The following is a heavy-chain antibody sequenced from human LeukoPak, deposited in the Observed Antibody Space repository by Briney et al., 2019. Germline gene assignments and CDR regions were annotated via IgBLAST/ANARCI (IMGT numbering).Heavy chain of an antibody. J-gene: IGHJ3*02. CDR2: ISSSSTYI. V-gene: IGHV3-21*01. CDR1: GFTLRNYW. CDR3: AGDYEGNLAFDI. Sequence: PGGSLRLSCAASGFTLRNYWMHWVRQAPGKGLEWVSSISSSSTYIYYADSLEGRFTISRDNVRNSLYLQMNSLRAEDTAVYYCAGDYEGNLAFDIWGQGTMVTVSS. D-gene: IGHD4-23*01.